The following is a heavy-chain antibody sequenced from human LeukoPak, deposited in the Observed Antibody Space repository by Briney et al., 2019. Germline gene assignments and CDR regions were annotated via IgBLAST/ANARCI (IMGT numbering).Heavy chain of an antibody. V-gene: IGHV3-48*03. CDR3: ARALPNSWYFFDY. D-gene: IGHD6-13*01. CDR2: ISTSGSTV. Sequence: GGSLRLSCAASGFTFSSYEMYWVRQAPGKGLEWVSYISTSGSTVYYADSVKGRFTISRDNAKNSLYLQMNSLRAEDTAVYYCARALPNSWYFFDYWGQGTLVTVSS. J-gene: IGHJ4*02. CDR1: GFTFSSYE.